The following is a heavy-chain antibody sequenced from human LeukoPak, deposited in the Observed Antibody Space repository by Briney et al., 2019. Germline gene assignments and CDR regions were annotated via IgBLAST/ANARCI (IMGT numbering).Heavy chain of an antibody. V-gene: IGHV6-1*01. CDR2: TYYRSKWYS. Sequence: SQTLSLTCDISGDSVSSNSVAWSWIRQSPSRGLEWLGRTYYRSKWYSDYGVSVRGRITVSPDTSKNQFSLKLSSVTAADTAVYYCARGTTGTTNYYYGMDVWGQGTTVTVSS. J-gene: IGHJ6*02. D-gene: IGHD1-1*01. CDR3: ARGTTGTTNYYYGMDV. CDR1: GDSVSSNSVA.